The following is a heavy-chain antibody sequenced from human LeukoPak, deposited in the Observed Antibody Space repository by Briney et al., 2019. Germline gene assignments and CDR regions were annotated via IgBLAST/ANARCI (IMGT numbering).Heavy chain of an antibody. CDR1: GYTFRNYY. D-gene: IGHD5-18*01. CDR2: IIPIYGTA. V-gene: IGHV1-69*06. CDR3: ARSEYSYGPNKDRFDY. J-gene: IGHJ4*02. Sequence: SVKVSCKAFGYTFRNYYMHWVRQAPGQGLEWMGGIIPIYGTANYAQKVQGRVTITADKSTSTFYMELSGLRSEDTAVYYCARSEYSYGPNKDRFDYWGQGTLVTVSS.